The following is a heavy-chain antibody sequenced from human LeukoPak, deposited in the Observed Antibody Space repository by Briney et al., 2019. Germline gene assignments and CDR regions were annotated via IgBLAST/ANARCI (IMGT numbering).Heavy chain of an antibody. CDR2: ISSSSSYI. CDR3: ARDLVAVAGTVDY. CDR1: GFTFSSYS. V-gene: IGHV3-21*01. J-gene: IGHJ4*02. Sequence: GGSLRLSCAASGFTFSSYSMNWVRQAPGKGREWVSSISSSSSYIYYADSVKGRFTISRDNAKNSLYLQMNSLRAEDTAVYYCARDLVAVAGTVDYWGQGTLVTVSS. D-gene: IGHD6-19*01.